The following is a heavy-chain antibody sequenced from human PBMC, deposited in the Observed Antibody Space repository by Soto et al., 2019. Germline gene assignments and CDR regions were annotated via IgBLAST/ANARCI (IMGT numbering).Heavy chain of an antibody. J-gene: IGHJ4*02. CDR1: GFTFNIYA. CDR2: ISVVGDIT. V-gene: IGHV3-23*01. Sequence: WGSLRLSCAASGFTFNIYAMNWVRQAPGKGLEWVSGISVVGDITYYADSVKGRSTISRDNSKSTVYLQMNSLRAEDTAVYYCAKDRTAGGPTRIFDYWGQGTLVTVSS. CDR3: AKDRTAGGPTRIFDY. D-gene: IGHD6-13*01.